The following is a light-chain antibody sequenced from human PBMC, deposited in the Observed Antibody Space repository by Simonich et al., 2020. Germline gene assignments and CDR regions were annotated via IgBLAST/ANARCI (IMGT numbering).Light chain of an antibody. V-gene: IGLV6-57*03. CDR3: QSYDSSNHWV. J-gene: IGLJ3*02. Sequence: NFMLTQPHSVSESPGKTVTISCTRSSGSIASNYVQWYQQRPGRAPTTVIYEDNQIPSGVPDRFSGSIDSSSNSASLTISGLKTEDEADYYCQSYDSSNHWVFGGGTKLTVL. CDR1: SGSIASNY. CDR2: EDN.